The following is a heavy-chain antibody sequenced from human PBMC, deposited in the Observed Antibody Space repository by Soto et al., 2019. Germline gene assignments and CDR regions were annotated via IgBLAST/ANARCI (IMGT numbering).Heavy chain of an antibody. CDR1: GGSFSGYY. J-gene: IGHJ4*02. V-gene: IGHV4-34*01. D-gene: IGHD6-6*01. CDR2: IYHSGST. CDR3: AAPPRY. Sequence: SETLSLTCAVYGGSFSGYYWSWIRQPPGKGLEWIGEIYHSGSTNYNPSLKSRVTISVDTSKNQFSLKLTSVTAADTAVYYCAAPPRYWGQGTLVTVSS.